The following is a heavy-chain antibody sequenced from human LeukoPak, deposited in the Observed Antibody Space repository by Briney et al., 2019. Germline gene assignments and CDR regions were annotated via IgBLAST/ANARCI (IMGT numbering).Heavy chain of an antibody. J-gene: IGHJ6*02. CDR2: XXXKAYGGTT. V-gene: IGHV3-49*04. CDR3: TRDGYYYDSSGYSGMDV. D-gene: IGHD3-22*01. CDR1: GFTFGDXX. Sequence: GGSLRLSCTASGFTFGDXXXXXVRQAPGKGXEXXXXXXXKAYGGTTEYAASVXGRFTISRDDSKSIAYLQMNSLKTEDTAVYYCTRDGYYYDSSGYSGMDVWGQGTTVTVSS.